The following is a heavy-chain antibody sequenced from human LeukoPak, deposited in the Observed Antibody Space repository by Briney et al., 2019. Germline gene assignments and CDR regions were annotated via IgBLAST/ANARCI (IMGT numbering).Heavy chain of an antibody. CDR2: FDPEYGET. J-gene: IGHJ2*01. V-gene: IGHV1-24*01. Sequence: ASVKVSCKVSGYTLTELSMHWVRQPPGKGLEWVGGFDPEYGETIYAQKFQGRVTMTLHTSTETAYMELSSLRSEDTAVYYCVKDSPTRYWGYVHWYFDLWGRGTLVSVSS. CDR1: GYTLTELS. CDR3: VKDSPTRYWGYVHWYFDL. D-gene: IGHD5-12*01.